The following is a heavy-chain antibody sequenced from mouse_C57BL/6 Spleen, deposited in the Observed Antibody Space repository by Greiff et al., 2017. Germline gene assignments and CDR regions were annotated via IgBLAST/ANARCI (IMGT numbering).Heavy chain of an antibody. J-gene: IGHJ4*01. CDR3: ASNWDDAMDY. CDR1: GFTFSSYA. CDR2: ISDGGSYT. Sequence: EVKLEESGGGLVKPGGSLKLSCAASGFTFSSYAMSWVRQTPEKRLEWVATISDGGSYTYYPDNVKGRFTISRDNAKNNLYLQMSHLKSEDTAMYYCASNWDDAMDYWGQGTSVTVSS. D-gene: IGHD4-1*01. V-gene: IGHV5-4*03.